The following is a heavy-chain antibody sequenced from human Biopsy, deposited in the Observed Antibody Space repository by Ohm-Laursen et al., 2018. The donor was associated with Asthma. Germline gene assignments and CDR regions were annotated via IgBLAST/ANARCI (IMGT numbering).Heavy chain of an antibody. CDR1: GFTFSRYV. D-gene: IGHD3-9*01. CDR3: AREPIKATYFYGMDV. J-gene: IGHJ6*02. Sequence: LRLSCAASGFTFSRYVMHWVRQAPGKGLEWVAVISNDGKNEYYGDSVKGRFTISRDKSKSTLYLQLSSLRAEDTAVYFCAREPIKATYFYGMDVWGQGTTVTVSS. V-gene: IGHV3-30*04. CDR2: ISNDGKNE.